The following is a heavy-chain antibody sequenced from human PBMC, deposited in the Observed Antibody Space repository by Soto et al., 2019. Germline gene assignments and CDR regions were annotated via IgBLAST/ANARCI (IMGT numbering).Heavy chain of an antibody. CDR3: STDSYSDMTVVRLDN. Sequence: PGGSLRLSCAASGFTFSNAWINWVRRAPGKGLEWVGRIKSKTDGGTTDFAAPVKGRFAISRDDSKNIAYMQMNSLKIEDTAVYYCSTDSYSDMTVVRLDNWGHGTLVTVSS. J-gene: IGHJ4*01. V-gene: IGHV3-15*07. CDR1: GFTFSNAW. D-gene: IGHD3-22*01. CDR2: IKSKTDGGTT.